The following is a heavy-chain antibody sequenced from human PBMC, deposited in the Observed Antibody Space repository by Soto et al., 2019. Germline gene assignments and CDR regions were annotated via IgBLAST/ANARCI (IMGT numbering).Heavy chain of an antibody. Sequence: EVQLVESGGGLVQPGGSLRLSCAASGFTFSSYSMNWVRQAPGKGLEWVSYMSSSSSTIYYTDSVKGRFTISRDNAKNSLYLKMNSLSAEDTAVYYCARGYCSSTSCPLLDYWGQGTLVTVSS. V-gene: IGHV3-48*01. CDR1: GFTFSSYS. CDR3: ARGYCSSTSCPLLDY. CDR2: MSSSSSTI. J-gene: IGHJ4*02. D-gene: IGHD2-2*01.